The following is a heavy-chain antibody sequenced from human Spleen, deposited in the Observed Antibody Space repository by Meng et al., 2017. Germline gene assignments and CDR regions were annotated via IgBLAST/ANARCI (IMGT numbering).Heavy chain of an antibody. V-gene: IGHV4-34*01. CDR1: GGSFSDYY. J-gene: IGHJ4*02. CDR3: ARGPTTMAHDFDY. D-gene: IGHD4-11*01. Sequence: GHLQQWGAGLLKPAETLSRTCVVSGGSFSDYYWSWIRQPPGKGLEWIGEINHSGSTNYNPSLESRATISVDTSQNNLSLKLSSVTAADSAVYYCARGPTTMAHDFDYWGQGTLVTVSS. CDR2: INHSGST.